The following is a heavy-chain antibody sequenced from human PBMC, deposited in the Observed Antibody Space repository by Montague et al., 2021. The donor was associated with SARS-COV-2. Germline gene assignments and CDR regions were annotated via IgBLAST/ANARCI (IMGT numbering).Heavy chain of an antibody. D-gene: IGHD1-26*01. CDR3: AHRRGLLLSDAFDI. J-gene: IGHJ3*02. Sequence: LALVKPTQTLTLTCTFSGSSLSTSGVGVGWIRQPPGKALEWLALIYWDDDKRYSPSLKSRLTITKDTSKNQVVLTMANMDPVDTATYYCAHRRGLLLSDAFDIGGQGTMVPVSS. CDR2: IYWDDDK. CDR1: GSSLSTSGVG. V-gene: IGHV2-5*02.